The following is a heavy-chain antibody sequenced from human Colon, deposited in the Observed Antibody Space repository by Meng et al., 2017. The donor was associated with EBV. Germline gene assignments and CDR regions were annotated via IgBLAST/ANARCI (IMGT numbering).Heavy chain of an antibody. Sequence: QRQLQESGPGLVKPSETRSLICTVSGGSLDKIDYFWDWIGQPPGKGLEWMGSVRYSGTAYYNPSLTSRVTISVDTSKNQFSLNLSSLTAADTAVYYCARHVYGDSYGFWGQGTLVTVSS. J-gene: IGHJ1*01. CDR3: ARHVYGDSYGF. CDR2: VRYSGTA. V-gene: IGHV4-39*01. D-gene: IGHD4-17*01. CDR1: GGSLDKIDYF.